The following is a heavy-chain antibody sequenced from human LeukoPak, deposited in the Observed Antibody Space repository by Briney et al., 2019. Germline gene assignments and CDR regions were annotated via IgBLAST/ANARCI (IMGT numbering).Heavy chain of an antibody. J-gene: IGHJ1*01. D-gene: IGHD2-21*02. CDR3: ASDSYSPEYFRH. CDR2: LSSSGTDT. Sequence: GGSLRLSCAVSGFALTTYAMSWVRQAPGKGLEWVSALSSSGTDTYYADSVKGRFTISRDNSKNTMYLQMNSLRAEDTAVYYCASDSYSPEYFRHWGQGTLVTVSS. CDR1: GFALTTYA. V-gene: IGHV3-23*01.